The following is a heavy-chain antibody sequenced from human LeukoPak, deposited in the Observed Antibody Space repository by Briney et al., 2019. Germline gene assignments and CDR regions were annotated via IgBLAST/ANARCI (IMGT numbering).Heavy chain of an antibody. CDR1: GGSISSYY. J-gene: IGHJ4*02. Sequence: SETLSLTCTVSGGSISSYYWTWLRQPAGKGLEWIGRIYPSGSTNYNPSLKSRVTMSVDTSKNQFSLKLSSVTAADTAVYYCARENSGSYREFDYWGQGTLVTVSS. CDR3: ARENSGSYREFDY. V-gene: IGHV4-4*07. D-gene: IGHD1-26*01. CDR2: IYPSGST.